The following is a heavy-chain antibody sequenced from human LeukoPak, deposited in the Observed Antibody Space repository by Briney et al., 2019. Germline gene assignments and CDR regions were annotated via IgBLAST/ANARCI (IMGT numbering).Heavy chain of an antibody. CDR1: GFTFSDYY. Sequence: PGGSLRLSCAASGFTFSDYYMSWIRQAPGKGLEWVSYISPSSSYTDYADSVKGRFTISRDNAKNSLYLQMNSLRAGDTAVYSCAKFSPMTASHYFDFWGQGTLVTVSS. CDR3: AKFSPMTASHYFDF. CDR2: ISPSSSYT. J-gene: IGHJ4*02. D-gene: IGHD2-21*02. V-gene: IGHV3-11*03.